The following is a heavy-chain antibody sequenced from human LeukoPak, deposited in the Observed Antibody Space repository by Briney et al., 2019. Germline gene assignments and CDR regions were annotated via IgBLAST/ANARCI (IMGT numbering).Heavy chain of an antibody. CDR2: ISYSGNT. V-gene: IGHV4-39*01. D-gene: IGHD2-15*01. CDR3: ARHCCSGPAVRVFDI. Sequence: PSETLSLTCTVSGGSIISSDYHWGWVRQPPGKGLEWIGTISYSGNTDYNPSLRSRVTISVDTSNNQFSLRLGSVTAADTAVYHCARHCCSGPAVRVFDIWGQGTMVTVSS. J-gene: IGHJ3*02. CDR1: GGSIISSDYH.